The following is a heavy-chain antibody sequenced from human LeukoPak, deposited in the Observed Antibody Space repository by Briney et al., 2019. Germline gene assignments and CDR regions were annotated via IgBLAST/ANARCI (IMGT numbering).Heavy chain of an antibody. D-gene: IGHD6-13*01. CDR2: FNPSGRST. J-gene: IGHJ4*02. V-gene: IGHV1-46*01. Sequence: GAAVKLSCNASAYTFTIYYMDRMRQAPAQGLERMGIFNPSGRSTSSAQKFQGRVTMTRDTSMSPVYMELSSLRSAATAVYYCARGLRDAAADGYWGQGTLVTVSS. CDR3: ARGLRDAAADGY. CDR1: AYTFTIYY.